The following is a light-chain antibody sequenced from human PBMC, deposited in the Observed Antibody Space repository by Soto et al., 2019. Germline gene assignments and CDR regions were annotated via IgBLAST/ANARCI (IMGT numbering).Light chain of an antibody. J-gene: IGLJ3*02. CDR3: LLSYSGSWV. CDR2: DTN. V-gene: IGLV7-46*01. Sequence: QTVVTQEPSLTVSPGGTVTLTCGSSTGAVTGGHYPYWFQQKAGQAPRTLIYDTNKKHSWTPARFSGSLLGGKAALTLSGAQPDDEADYFCLLSYSGSWVFGGGTKLTVL. CDR1: TGAVTGGHY.